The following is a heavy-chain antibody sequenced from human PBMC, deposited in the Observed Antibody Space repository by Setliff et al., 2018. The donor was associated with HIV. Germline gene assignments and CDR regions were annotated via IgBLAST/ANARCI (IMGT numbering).Heavy chain of an antibody. CDR3: TRDRRGSNSWSGYDGGFDY. Sequence: PGGSLRLSCAASGFIFSNAWMNWVRQAPGKGLEWVGRIKSKTDGGTTDYAAPVKGRFTISRDDLKNTLYLQMNSLKTEDTAVYFCTRDRRGSNSWSGYDGGFDYWGQGTLVTVSS. CDR2: IKSKTDGGTT. V-gene: IGHV3-15*07. D-gene: IGHD3-3*01. J-gene: IGHJ4*02. CDR1: GFIFSNAW.